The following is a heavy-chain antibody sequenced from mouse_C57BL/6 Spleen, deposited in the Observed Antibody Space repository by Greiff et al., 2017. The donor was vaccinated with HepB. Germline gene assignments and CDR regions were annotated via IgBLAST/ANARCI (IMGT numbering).Heavy chain of an antibody. CDR1: GFTFSSYA. V-gene: IGHV5-9-1*02. J-gene: IGHJ3*01. CDR3: TSEAHYYGSAWFAY. D-gene: IGHD1-1*01. CDR2: ISSGGDYI. Sequence: EVQLVESGEGLVKPGGSLKLSCAASGFTFSSYAMSWVRQTPEKRLEWVAYISSGGDYIYYANTVKGRFTISRDNARNTLYLHMSSLKSEDTAMYYCTSEAHYYGSAWFAYWRQGTLVTVSA.